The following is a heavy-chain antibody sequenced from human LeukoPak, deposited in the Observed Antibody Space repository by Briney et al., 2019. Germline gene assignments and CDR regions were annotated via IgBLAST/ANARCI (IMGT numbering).Heavy chain of an antibody. J-gene: IGHJ4*02. CDR2: INPEGTER. CDR3: ARGVGETGSSDF. V-gene: IGHV3-74*03. CDR1: RFYFRKRF. D-gene: IGHD1-26*01. Sequence: GGSLRLSCLACRFYFRKRFMHSVRQAPGKGLMWVSRINPEGTERKYADSVRGRFIISRDNGENTLYLQMNSLRGDDTAVYFCARGVGETGSSDFWGQGTLVTVSS.